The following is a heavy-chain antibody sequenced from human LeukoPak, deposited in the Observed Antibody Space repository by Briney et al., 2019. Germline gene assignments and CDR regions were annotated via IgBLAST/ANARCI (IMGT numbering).Heavy chain of an antibody. D-gene: IGHD2-15*01. V-gene: IGHV1-18*01. CDR2: ISVYSGDT. CDR1: GYTFSSYG. J-gene: IGHJ4*02. Sequence: ASVKVSCKASGYTFSSYGITWVRQAPGQGLEWMGWISVYSGDTNYAQKFQGRVTMTTDTSTSTAYMELRSLRSDDTAVYYCASSDCSGGSCFILDYWGQGTLVTVSS. CDR3: ASSDCSGGSCFILDY.